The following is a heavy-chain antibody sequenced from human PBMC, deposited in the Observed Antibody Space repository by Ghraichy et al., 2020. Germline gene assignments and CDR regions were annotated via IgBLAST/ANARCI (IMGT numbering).Heavy chain of an antibody. J-gene: IGHJ4*02. CDR2: INHSGST. V-gene: IGHV4-34*01. D-gene: IGHD3-22*01. CDR3: NYYDSSGLDY. Sequence: SETLSLTCAVYGGSFSGYYWSWIRQPPGKGLEWIGEINHSGSTNYNPSLKSRVTISVDTSKNQFSLKLSSVTAADTAVYYCNYYDSSGLDYWGQGTLVTVSS. CDR1: GGSFSGYY.